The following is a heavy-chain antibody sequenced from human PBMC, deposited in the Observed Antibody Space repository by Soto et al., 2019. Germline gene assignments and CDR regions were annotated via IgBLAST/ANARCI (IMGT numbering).Heavy chain of an antibody. J-gene: IGHJ6*02. Sequence: GASVKVSCKASGYTFTSYAMHWVRQAPGQRLEWMGWINAGNGNTKYSQKFQGRVPITRDTSASTAYMELSSLRSEDTAVYYCARVPAAIPYYYYGMDVWGQGTTVTVSS. CDR1: GYTFTSYA. CDR2: INAGNGNT. V-gene: IGHV1-3*01. D-gene: IGHD2-2*02. CDR3: ARVPAAIPYYYYGMDV.